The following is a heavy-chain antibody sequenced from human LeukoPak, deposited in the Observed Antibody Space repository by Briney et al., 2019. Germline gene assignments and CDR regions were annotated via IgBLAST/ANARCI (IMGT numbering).Heavy chain of an antibody. J-gene: IGHJ4*02. Sequence: PGGSLRLSCAASGFTLSSYWMHWVRQAPGKGLVWVSRINTDGSSTIYADSVKGRFTISRDNAKNTLFLQMNSLRAEDTALYYCARALPLTTITTKAFDSWGQGTLVTVSS. V-gene: IGHV3-74*01. CDR1: GFTLSSYW. CDR3: ARALPLTTITTKAFDS. CDR2: INTDGSST. D-gene: IGHD4-11*01.